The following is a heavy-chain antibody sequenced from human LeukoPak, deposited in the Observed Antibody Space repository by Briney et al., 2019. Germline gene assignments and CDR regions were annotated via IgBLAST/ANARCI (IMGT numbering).Heavy chain of an antibody. CDR2: IKQDGSEK. J-gene: IGHJ3*02. CDR3: RGMQLWARTYAFDI. D-gene: IGHD5-18*01. CDR1: GFTFSSYW. Sequence: PGGSLRLSCAASGFTFSSYWMSWVRQAPGKGLEWVANIKQDGSEKYYVDSVKGRFTISRDNAKNSLYLQMNSLRAEDTAVYYCRGMQLWARTYAFDIWGQGTMVTVSS. V-gene: IGHV3-7*01.